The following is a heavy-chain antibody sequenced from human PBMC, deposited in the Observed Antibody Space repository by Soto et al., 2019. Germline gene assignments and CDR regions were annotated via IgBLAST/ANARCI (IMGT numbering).Heavy chain of an antibody. CDR3: AKEYHPYGGKAPNFDY. CDR1: GFTVSSNY. Sequence: GGSLRLSCAASGFTVSSNYMTWVRQAPGKGLEWVSAIYSGGSTYYADSVKGRFTISRDNSKNTLYLQMNSLRAEDTAVYYCAKEYHPYGGKAPNFDYWGQGTLVTVSS. J-gene: IGHJ4*02. D-gene: IGHD4-17*01. V-gene: IGHV3-53*05. CDR2: IYSGGST.